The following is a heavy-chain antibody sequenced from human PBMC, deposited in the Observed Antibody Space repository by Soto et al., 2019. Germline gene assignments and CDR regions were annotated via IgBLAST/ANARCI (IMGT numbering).Heavy chain of an antibody. Sequence: GGSLRLSCVASGFTYRNYGLSWVRQAPGKGLEWVSSISGSGVNTYYAGSVQGRFTVSRDDSKNTLYLQMNSLRVEDTAVYYCAKDRLAYCGGDCAFDFWGQGTLVTVSS. J-gene: IGHJ4*02. CDR1: GFTYRNYG. V-gene: IGHV3-23*01. CDR3: AKDRLAYCGGDCAFDF. CDR2: ISGSGVNT. D-gene: IGHD2-21*02.